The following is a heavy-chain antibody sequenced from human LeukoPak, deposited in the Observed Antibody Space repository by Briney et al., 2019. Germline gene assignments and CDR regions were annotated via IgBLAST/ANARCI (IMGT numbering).Heavy chain of an antibody. Sequence: SETLSLTCTVSGVSITSYYWSWIRQPPGKGLEWIGYLFYSGSTTYNPSLKSRVTISVDMSKSQISMSLRSVTAADTAVYYCAREADTGLGLWGQGTLVTVSS. CDR3: AREADTGLGL. CDR1: GVSITSYY. CDR2: LFYSGST. J-gene: IGHJ4*02. V-gene: IGHV4-59*01. D-gene: IGHD2-8*02.